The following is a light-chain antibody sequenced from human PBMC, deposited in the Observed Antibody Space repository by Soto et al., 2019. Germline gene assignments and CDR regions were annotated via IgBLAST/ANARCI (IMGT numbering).Light chain of an antibody. CDR2: GAS. Sequence: EIVLTQSPGTLSLSPGERATLSCRASQSVSSIAWYQQKPGQAPRLLIYGASSRATGIPDRFSGSGSGTDFTLTISGLEPEDFAVYYCQQYGSSPSTFGQGTKGISN. V-gene: IGKV3-20*01. CDR1: QSVSS. J-gene: IGKJ1*01. CDR3: QQYGSSPST.